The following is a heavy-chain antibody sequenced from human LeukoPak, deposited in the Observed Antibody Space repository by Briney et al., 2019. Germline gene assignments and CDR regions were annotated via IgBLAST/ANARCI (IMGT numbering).Heavy chain of an antibody. CDR1: GFTFSSYA. J-gene: IGHJ4*02. V-gene: IGHV4-34*01. CDR3: ARESPVSSTMDY. CDR2: INHSGST. Sequence: GSLRLSCAASGFTFSSYAMSWVRQPPGKGLEWIGEINHSGSTNYNPSLKSRVTISVDTSKNQFSLKLSSVTAADTAVYYCARESPVSSTMDYWGQGTLVTVSS. D-gene: IGHD2-2*01.